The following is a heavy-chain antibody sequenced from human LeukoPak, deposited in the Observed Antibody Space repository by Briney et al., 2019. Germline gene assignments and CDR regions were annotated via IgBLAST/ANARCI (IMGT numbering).Heavy chain of an antibody. CDR1: GGTFSSHA. Sequence: SVKVSCKASGGTFSSHAIAWVRQAPGQGPEWMGGIIPVSGTANYAQKFQGRVTITTDESSSTAYMELSSLTSDDTAVYYCARGLQYQLLKALGYYYMDVWGEGTTVTVSS. V-gene: IGHV1-69*05. CDR2: IIPVSGTA. D-gene: IGHD2-2*01. CDR3: ARGLQYQLLKALGYYYMDV. J-gene: IGHJ6*03.